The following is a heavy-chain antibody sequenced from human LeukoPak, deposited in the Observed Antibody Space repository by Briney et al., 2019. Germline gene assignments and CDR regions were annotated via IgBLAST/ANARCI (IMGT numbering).Heavy chain of an antibody. CDR2: IYYTGTT. D-gene: IGHD3-10*01. CDR3: ARDAQGSGSYSSDY. CDR1: GASISSNYY. Sequence: SETLSLTCTVSGASISSNYYWSWIRQHPGKGLEWIGNIYYTGTTYYNPSLQSRVTMSVDTSKNQFSLRLSSVTAADTAVYYCARDAQGSGSYSSDYWGQGTLVTVSS. J-gene: IGHJ4*02. V-gene: IGHV4-31*03.